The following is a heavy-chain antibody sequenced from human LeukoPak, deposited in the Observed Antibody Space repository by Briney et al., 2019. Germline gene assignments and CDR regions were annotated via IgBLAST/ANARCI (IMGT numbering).Heavy chain of an antibody. D-gene: IGHD3-3*01. CDR1: GFTFSSFW. Sequence: GESLRLSCTASGFTFSSFWMSWVRQAPGKGLEWVGRIRSKADGGTTEYRAPVKGRFTISRDDSKDTLYLQMNSLKTEDTALYYCTTLRARSDYWGQGTLVTVSS. CDR3: TTLRARSDY. J-gene: IGHJ4*02. CDR2: IRSKADGGTT. V-gene: IGHV3-15*01.